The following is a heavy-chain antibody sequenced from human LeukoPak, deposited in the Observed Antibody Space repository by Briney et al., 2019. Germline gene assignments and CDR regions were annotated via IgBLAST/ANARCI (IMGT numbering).Heavy chain of an antibody. CDR2: ISYDGSNK. J-gene: IGHJ4*02. Sequence: GGSLSLSCAASGFTFSSYAMHWVRQAPGKGLEWVAVISYDGSNKYYADSVKGRFTISRDNAKNSLYLQMNSLRAEDTAVYYCARGSTYYDSSGQVPFDYWGQGTLVTVSS. CDR3: ARGSTYYDSSGQVPFDY. D-gene: IGHD3-22*01. V-gene: IGHV3-30-3*01. CDR1: GFTFSSYA.